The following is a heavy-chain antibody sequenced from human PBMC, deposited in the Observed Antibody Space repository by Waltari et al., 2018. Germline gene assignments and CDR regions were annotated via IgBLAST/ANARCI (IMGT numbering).Heavy chain of an antibody. CDR1: GFTFSSYA. Sequence: QVQLVESGGGVVQPGRSLRLSCAASGFTFSSYAMHWVRQAPGKGLEWVAVISYDGSNKYYADSVKGRFTISRDNSKNTLYLQMNSLRAEDTAVYYCARGPSRYIAVAGIYYFDYWGQGTLVTVSS. V-gene: IGHV3-30-3*01. J-gene: IGHJ4*02. CDR2: ISYDGSNK. D-gene: IGHD6-19*01. CDR3: ARGPSRYIAVAGIYYFDY.